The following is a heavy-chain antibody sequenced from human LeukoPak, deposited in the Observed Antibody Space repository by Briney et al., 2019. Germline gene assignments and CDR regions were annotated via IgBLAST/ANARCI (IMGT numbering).Heavy chain of an antibody. V-gene: IGHV3-30*02. J-gene: IGHJ4*02. D-gene: IGHD5-24*01. CDR2: IRYDGSNK. CDR1: GFTFSNYG. CDR3: AKDGGGWLQLSFDH. Sequence: GGSLRLSCAASGFTFSNYGIHWVRQAPGKGLEWVAFIRYDGSNKYYADSVKGRFTISRDNSKNTLFLQMNSLRAEDTAVYYCAKDGGGWLQLSFDHWGQGTLVTVSS.